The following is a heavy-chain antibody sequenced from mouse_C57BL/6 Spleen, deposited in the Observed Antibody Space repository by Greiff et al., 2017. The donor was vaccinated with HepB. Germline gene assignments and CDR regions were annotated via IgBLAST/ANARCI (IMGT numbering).Heavy chain of an antibody. J-gene: IGHJ4*01. V-gene: IGHV1-18*01. CDR1: GYTFTDYN. CDR2: INPNNGGT. CDR3: ARRAHYYGSRNYYAMDY. D-gene: IGHD1-1*01. Sequence: EVQLQQSGPELVKPGASVKIPCKASGYTFTDYNMDWVKQSHGKSLEWIGDINPNNGGTIYNQKFKGKATLTVDKSSSTAYMELRSLTSEDTAVYYCARRAHYYGSRNYYAMDYWGQGTSVTVSS.